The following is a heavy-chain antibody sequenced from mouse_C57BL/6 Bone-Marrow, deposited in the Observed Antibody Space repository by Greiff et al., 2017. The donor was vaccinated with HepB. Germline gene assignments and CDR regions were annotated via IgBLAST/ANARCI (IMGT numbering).Heavy chain of an antibody. CDR3: ARITTVVATSSDFDY. D-gene: IGHD1-1*01. J-gene: IGHJ2*01. CDR1: GYTFTSYW. V-gene: IGHV1-64*01. Sequence: VQLQQPGAELVKPGASVKLSCKASGYTFTSYWMHWVKQRPGQGLEWIGMIHPNSGSTNYNEKFKSKATLTVDKSSSTAYMQLSSLTSDDSAVYYCARITTVVATSSDFDYWGQGTTLTVSS. CDR2: IHPNSGST.